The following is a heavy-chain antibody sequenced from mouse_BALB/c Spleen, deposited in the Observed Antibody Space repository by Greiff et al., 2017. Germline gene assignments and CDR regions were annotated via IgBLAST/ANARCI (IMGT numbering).Heavy chain of an antibody. V-gene: IGHV1-5*01. D-gene: IGHD2-1*01. J-gene: IGHJ2*01. CDR2: IYPGNSDT. Sequence: VQLQQSGTVLARPGASVKMSCKASGYSFTSYWMHWVKQRPGQGLEWIGAIYPGNSDTSYNQKFKGKAKLTAVTSASTAYMELSSLTNEDSAVYYCTRKIYGTYYFDYWGQGTTLTVSS. CDR3: TRKIYGTYYFDY. CDR1: GYSFTSYW.